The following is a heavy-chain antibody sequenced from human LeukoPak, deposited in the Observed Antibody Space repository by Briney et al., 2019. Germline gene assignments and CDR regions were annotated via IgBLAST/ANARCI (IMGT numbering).Heavy chain of an antibody. V-gene: IGHV3-7*03. CDR2: INSDGSEG. D-gene: IGHD3-22*01. CDR3: ARSPWTVVITRDVQPPQLVFSDY. J-gene: IGHJ4*02. CDR1: GFTFSGFW. Sequence: GGSLRLSCAVSGFTFSGFWMSWSRQAPGKGLEWVASINSDGSEGYYADVVKGRFTISRDNAKNSLYLQINSLRAEDTAVYYCARSPWTVVITRDVQPPQLVFSDYWGQGTLVTVSS.